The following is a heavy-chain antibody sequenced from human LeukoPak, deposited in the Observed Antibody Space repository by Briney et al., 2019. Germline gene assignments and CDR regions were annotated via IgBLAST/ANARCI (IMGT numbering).Heavy chain of an antibody. Sequence: SETLSLTCTVSGGSISSSSYYWGWIRQPPGKGLEWIGSIYYSGSTYYNPSLKSRVTISVDTSKNQFSLKLSSVTAADTAVYYCARSYSSSWYDLRSSYFQHWGQGTLVTVSS. CDR1: GGSISSSSYY. J-gene: IGHJ1*01. CDR3: ARSYSSSWYDLRSSYFQH. D-gene: IGHD6-13*01. V-gene: IGHV4-39*07. CDR2: IYYSGST.